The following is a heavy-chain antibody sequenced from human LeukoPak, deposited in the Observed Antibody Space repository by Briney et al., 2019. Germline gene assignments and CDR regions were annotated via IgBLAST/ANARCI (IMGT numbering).Heavy chain of an antibody. CDR2: INPDSGGT. CDR1: GYTFTDYY. V-gene: IGHV1-2*06. D-gene: IGHD2-2*01. J-gene: IGHJ4*02. Sequence: ASVKVSCKASGYTFTDYYMHWVRQAPGQGLEWMGRINPDSGGTNYAQKFQGRVTMTGDTSIRTAYMELSRLRSDDTAVYYCARVPIVLVPAAMGAVVDYWGQGTLVTVSS. CDR3: ARVPIVLVPAAMGAVVDY.